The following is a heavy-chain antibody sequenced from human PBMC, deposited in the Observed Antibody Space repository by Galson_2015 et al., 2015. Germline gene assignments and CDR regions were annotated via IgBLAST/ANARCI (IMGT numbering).Heavy chain of an antibody. CDR2: IITNARKP. V-gene: IGHV7-4-1*02. CDR1: GYTFIYYG. CDR3: ARQGSCARAFDV. Sequence: SVKVSFKASGYTFIYYGIHWVRQAPGQGLEWMGWIITNARKPKYAQGFKGRFVFSLDTSVGTAYLQISSLGAEDTAVYYCARQGSCARAFDVWGRSTVAAVSS. J-gene: IGHJ3*01. D-gene: IGHD1-26*01.